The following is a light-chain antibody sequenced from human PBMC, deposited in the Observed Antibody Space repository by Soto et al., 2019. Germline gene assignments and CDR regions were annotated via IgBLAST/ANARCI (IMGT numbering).Light chain of an antibody. V-gene: IGLV1-44*01. CDR1: SSNIESHT. CDR3: AAWDDCLRVL. CDR2: SND. J-gene: IGLJ2*01. Sequence: QSVLTQPPSASGTPGQRVTISCSGSSSNIESHTVNWYQQLPGTAPKLLIYSNDQRPSGVPDRFSGSKSGTSASLAISRLQSEDEADYYCAAWDDCLRVLFGGGTKLTVL.